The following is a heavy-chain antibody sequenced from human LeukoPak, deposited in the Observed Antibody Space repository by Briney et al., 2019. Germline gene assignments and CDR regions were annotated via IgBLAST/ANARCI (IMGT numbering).Heavy chain of an antibody. V-gene: IGHV1-2*02. CDR3: ARDGAGITMVRLNWFDP. CDR2: INPNSGGT. J-gene: IGHJ5*02. D-gene: IGHD3-10*01. CDR1: GYTFTVYY. Sequence: ASVTVSCTASGYTFTVYYMHWVRQAPRQGLEWMGWINPNSGGTNYAQKFQGRVTMTRDTSISTAYMELSRLRSDDTAVYYCARDGAGITMVRLNWFDPWGQGTLVTVSS.